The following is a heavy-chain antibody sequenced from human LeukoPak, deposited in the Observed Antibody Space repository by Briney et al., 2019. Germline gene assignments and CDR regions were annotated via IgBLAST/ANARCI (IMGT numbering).Heavy chain of an antibody. Sequence: ASVKVSCKASGYTFTGYYMHWVRQAPGLGLEWMGWINPNSGNTNYAQKLQGRVTMTTDTSTSTAYMELRSLRSDDTAVYYCARVFLGFGELLLNFDYWGQGTLVTVSS. CDR3: ARVFLGFGELLLNFDY. J-gene: IGHJ4*02. V-gene: IGHV1-18*04. CDR1: GYTFTGYY. D-gene: IGHD3-10*01. CDR2: INPNSGNT.